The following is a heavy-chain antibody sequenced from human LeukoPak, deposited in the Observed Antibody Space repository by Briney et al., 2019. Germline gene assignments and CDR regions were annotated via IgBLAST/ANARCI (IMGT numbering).Heavy chain of an antibody. D-gene: IGHD6-13*01. V-gene: IGHV5-51*01. J-gene: IGHJ4*02. CDR2: IYPGDSET. CDR3: ARGDSSIWYEY. CDR1: GYRFTNYW. Sequence: GESLKISCQGSGYRFTNYWIGWVRQMPGKGLEWMGIIYPGDSETRYSPSFQGQVTFSADKSISTAYLQWSSLKASDSAMYYCARGDSSIWYEYWGQGTLVTVSS.